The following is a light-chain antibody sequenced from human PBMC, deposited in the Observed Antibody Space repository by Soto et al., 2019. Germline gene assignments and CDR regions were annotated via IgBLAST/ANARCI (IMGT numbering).Light chain of an antibody. CDR1: QSVSTK. J-gene: IGKJ3*01. Sequence: MVMTQSPATLSVSPGERATLSCRASQSVSTKLAWYQQKPGQAPTLLIYGASTRATGIPARFSGSGSGTDFPLTISSLQSEDFAVYYCRQYNNWPYTFGPGTRVDIK. CDR3: RQYNNWPYT. CDR2: GAS. V-gene: IGKV3D-15*01.